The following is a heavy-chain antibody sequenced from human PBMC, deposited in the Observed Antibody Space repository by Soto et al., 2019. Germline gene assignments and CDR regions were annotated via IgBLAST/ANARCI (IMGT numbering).Heavy chain of an antibody. D-gene: IGHD1-1*01. V-gene: IGHV3-48*01. Sequence: EVQLVESGGGLVQPGGSLRLSCAASGFTFSSHSMTWVRQAPGKGLEWVSYISSSSSSIFYADSVKGRLTISRDNDKNSLYLQMNSLRAEDTAMYYCATTQWNRPYWGQGTRFTVSS. CDR2: ISSSSSSI. CDR1: GFTFSSHS. CDR3: ATTQWNRPY. J-gene: IGHJ4*02.